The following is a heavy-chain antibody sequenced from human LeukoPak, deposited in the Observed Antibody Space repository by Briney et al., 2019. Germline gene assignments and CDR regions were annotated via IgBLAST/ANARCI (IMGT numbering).Heavy chain of an antibody. CDR2: IIPIFGTA. Sequence: VASVKVSCKASGGTFSSYAISWVRQAPGQGLEWMGGIIPIFGTANYAQKSQGRVTITADKSTSTAYMELSSLRSEDTAVYYCAREDCSSTSCNLNWFDPWGQGTLVTVSS. D-gene: IGHD2-2*01. CDR3: AREDCSSTSCNLNWFDP. CDR1: GGTFSSYA. J-gene: IGHJ5*02. V-gene: IGHV1-69*06.